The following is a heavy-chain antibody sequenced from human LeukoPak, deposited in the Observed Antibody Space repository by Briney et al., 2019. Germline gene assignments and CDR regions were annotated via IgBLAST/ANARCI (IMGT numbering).Heavy chain of an antibody. CDR3: ARDRRYTYYDFWSGYYPPDY. J-gene: IGHJ4*02. CDR1: GFTFSSYS. D-gene: IGHD3-3*01. CDR2: ISSSSSYI. V-gene: IGHV3-21*01. Sequence: GGSLRLSCAASGFTFSSYSINWVRQAPGKGLEWVSSISSSSSYIYYADSVKGRFTISRDNAKNSLYLQMNSLRAEDTAVYYCARDRRYTYYDFWSGYYPPDYWGQGTLVTVSS.